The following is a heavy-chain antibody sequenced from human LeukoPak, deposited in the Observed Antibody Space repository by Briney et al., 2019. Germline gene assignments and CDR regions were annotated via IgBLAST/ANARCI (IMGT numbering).Heavy chain of an antibody. J-gene: IGHJ4*02. Sequence: GGSLRLSCAASGFTFSSYSMNWVRQAPGKGLEWVSSISSSSSYIYYADSVKGRFTISRDNAKNSLYLQMNSLGAEDTAVYYCARLKRLHYFDYWGQGTLVTVSS. CDR1: GFTFSSYS. V-gene: IGHV3-21*01. CDR3: ARLKRLHYFDY. CDR2: ISSSSSYI.